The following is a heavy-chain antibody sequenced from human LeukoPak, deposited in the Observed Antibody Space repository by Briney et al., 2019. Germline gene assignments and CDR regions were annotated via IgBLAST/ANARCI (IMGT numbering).Heavy chain of an antibody. Sequence: GESLKISCKGSGYSFTSYWMSWVRQAPGKGLEWVANIRQDGSEKYYVDSVKGRFTISRDNAKNSLYLQMNSLRAEDTAVYYCARDPGRHSSSWSDYWGQGTLVTVSS. J-gene: IGHJ4*02. V-gene: IGHV3-7*01. CDR2: IRQDGSEK. CDR1: GYSFTSYW. D-gene: IGHD6-13*01. CDR3: ARDPGRHSSSWSDY.